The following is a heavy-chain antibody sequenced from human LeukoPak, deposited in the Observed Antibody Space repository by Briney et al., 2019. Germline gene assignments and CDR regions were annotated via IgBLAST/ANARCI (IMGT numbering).Heavy chain of an antibody. CDR3: ARDHLPRTYYDFWSGSGKNWFDP. Sequence: ASVKVSCKASGYTFTRYGISWVRQAPGQGLEWMGWISAYNGNTNYAQKLQGRVTMTTDTSTSTAYMELRSLRSDDTAVYYCARDHLPRTYYDFWSGSGKNWFDPWGQGTLVTVSS. V-gene: IGHV1-18*01. D-gene: IGHD3-3*01. CDR2: ISAYNGNT. CDR1: GYTFTRYG. J-gene: IGHJ5*02.